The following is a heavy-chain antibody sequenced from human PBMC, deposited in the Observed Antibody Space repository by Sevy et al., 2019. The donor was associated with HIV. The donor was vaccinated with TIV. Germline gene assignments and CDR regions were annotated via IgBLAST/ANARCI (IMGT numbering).Heavy chain of an antibody. CDR3: ARDTVPWYFDL. V-gene: IGHV3-53*01. D-gene: IGHD4-4*01. CDR1: GFTVSSNY. CDR2: IYSGGST. Sequence: GGYLRLSCAASGFTVSSNYMSWVRQAPGKGLEWVSVIYSGGSTYYADSVKGRFTISRDNSKNTLYLQMNSLRAEDTAVYYCARDTVPWYFDLWGRGTLVTVSS. J-gene: IGHJ2*01.